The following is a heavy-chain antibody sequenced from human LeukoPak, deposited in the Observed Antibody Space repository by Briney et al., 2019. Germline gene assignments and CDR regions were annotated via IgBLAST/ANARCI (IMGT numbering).Heavy chain of an antibody. D-gene: IGHD6-19*01. CDR2: VSGHGDTT. V-gene: IGHV3-23*01. J-gene: IGHJ4*01. Sequence: GGSLRLSCAASGFSFTDYAMSCARQPPGKGLEWVSAVSGHGDTTDYVDSVKGRFTISRDNSRNTVHLQIDSLRIEDTGVYYCARGSTAAAPGWVYWGHGTLVTVSS. CDR3: ARGSTAAAPGWVY. CDR1: GFSFTDYA.